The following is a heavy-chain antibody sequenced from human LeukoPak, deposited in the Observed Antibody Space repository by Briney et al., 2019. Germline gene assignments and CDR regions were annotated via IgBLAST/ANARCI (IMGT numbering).Heavy chain of an antibody. Sequence: PGGSVRLSCAASGFTFCSFAMSGLRPAPGEGLEGGSTISGSGGNTYYAASVKGRFTISRDNSKNTLYLQMNSLRAEDTAVYYCAKGGWYGNNWFDPWGQGTLVTVSS. CDR2: ISGSGGNT. CDR1: GFTFCSFA. V-gene: IGHV3-23*01. CDR3: AKGGWYGNNWFDP. D-gene: IGHD6-19*01. J-gene: IGHJ5*02.